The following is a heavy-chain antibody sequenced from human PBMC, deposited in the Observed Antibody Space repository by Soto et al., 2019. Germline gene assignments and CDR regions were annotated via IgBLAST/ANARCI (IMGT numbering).Heavy chain of an antibody. D-gene: IGHD5-12*01. J-gene: IGHJ5*02. CDR1: GYTFTSYY. CDR2: INPNSGGT. V-gene: IGHV1-2*04. CDR3: ARGARGYSGYDSLYNWFDP. Sequence: ASVKVSCKAYGYTFTSYYMNWVRQAPGQGLEWMGWINPNSGGTNYAQKFQGWVTMTRDTSISTAYMELSRLRSDDTAVYYCARGARGYSGYDSLYNWFDPWGQGTLVTVSS.